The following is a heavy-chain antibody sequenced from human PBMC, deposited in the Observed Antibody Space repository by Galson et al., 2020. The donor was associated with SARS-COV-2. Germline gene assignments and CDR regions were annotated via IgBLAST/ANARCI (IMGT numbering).Heavy chain of an antibody. J-gene: IGHJ3*02. Sequence: GESLKISCAASGFTFDDYGMSWVRQAPGKGLEWVSGINWNGGSTGYADSVKGRFTISRDNAKNSLYLQMNSLRAEDTALYHCARVSDIAVLRGAFDIWGQGTMVTVSS. V-gene: IGHV3-20*01. CDR3: ARVSDIAVLRGAFDI. CDR1: GFTFDDYG. D-gene: IGHD6-19*01. CDR2: INWNGGST.